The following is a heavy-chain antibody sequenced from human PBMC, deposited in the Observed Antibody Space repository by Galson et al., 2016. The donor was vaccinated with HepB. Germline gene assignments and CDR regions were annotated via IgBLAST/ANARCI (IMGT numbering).Heavy chain of an antibody. J-gene: IGHJ6*02. Sequence: LRLSCAASGFTFSSYWMYWVRHAPGKGPEWVSGISDTGSHQFYADSVKGRFTISRDNPMNTLYLQMNSLTTEDTAIYFCAKDRYARGWYGYYGLDVWGPGTTVTVSS. CDR1: GFTFSSYW. D-gene: IGHD6-19*01. V-gene: IGHV3-23*01. CDR2: ISDTGSHQ. CDR3: AKDRYARGWYGYYGLDV.